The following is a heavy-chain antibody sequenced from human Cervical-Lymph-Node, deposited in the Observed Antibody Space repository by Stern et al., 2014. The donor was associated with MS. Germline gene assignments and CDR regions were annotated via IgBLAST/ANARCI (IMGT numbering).Heavy chain of an antibody. V-gene: IGHV1-18*01. CDR3: ARTYVRAFDY. CDR2: ISAYNGDT. D-gene: IGHD3-16*01. J-gene: IGHJ4*02. Sequence: QDQLVQSGSGAKKPGASVKVSCKASGYTFTNYRITCVRSPPGRGLDWKGWISAYNGDTNYAQNLQGRVTMTTDTSMTTAYMELRSLRSDDTAVYYCARTYVRAFDYWGQGSLVTVSS. CDR1: GYTFTNYR.